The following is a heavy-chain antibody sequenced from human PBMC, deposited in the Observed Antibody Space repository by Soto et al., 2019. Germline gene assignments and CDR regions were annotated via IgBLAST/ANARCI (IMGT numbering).Heavy chain of an antibody. J-gene: IGHJ4*02. Sequence: EVQLVESGGGLVQPGGSLRLSCAASGFTFSSYWMSWVRQAPGKGLEWLANIKQDGSEKYYVDSVKGRFTISRDNAKNSLYLQMNSLRAEDTAVYYCARDLRFLEWLHNSPHDYWGQGTLVTVSS. D-gene: IGHD3-3*01. CDR3: ARDLRFLEWLHNSPHDY. CDR1: GFTFSSYW. CDR2: IKQDGSEK. V-gene: IGHV3-7*01.